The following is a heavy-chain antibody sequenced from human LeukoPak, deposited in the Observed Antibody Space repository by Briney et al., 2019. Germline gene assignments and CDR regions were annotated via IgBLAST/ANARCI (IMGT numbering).Heavy chain of an antibody. CDR2: INPNSGGT. CDR3: ARSREEQLPLTSFGY. CDR1: GYTFTGYS. J-gene: IGHJ4*02. Sequence: ASVKVSCKASGYTFTGYSMHWVRQAPGQGLEWMGWINPNSGGTNYAQKFQGRVTMTRDTSISTAYMELSRLRSDDTAVYYCARSREEQLPLTSFGYWGQGTLVTVSS. V-gene: IGHV1-2*02. D-gene: IGHD6-13*01.